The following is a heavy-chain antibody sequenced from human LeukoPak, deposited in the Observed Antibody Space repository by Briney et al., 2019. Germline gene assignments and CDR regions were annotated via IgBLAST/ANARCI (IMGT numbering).Heavy chain of an antibody. CDR1: GFIFQDYD. Sequence: GGSLRLSCEASGFIFQDYDMSWVRHAPGQGLEWVSGINWNGVAATYAVSVRGRFTISRDNDKNSMYLQMDNLRVEDTAMYFCARDWRNYIDFWGQGALVVVSS. D-gene: IGHD3-3*01. J-gene: IGHJ4*02. CDR3: ARDWRNYIDF. V-gene: IGHV3-20*04. CDR2: INWNGVAA.